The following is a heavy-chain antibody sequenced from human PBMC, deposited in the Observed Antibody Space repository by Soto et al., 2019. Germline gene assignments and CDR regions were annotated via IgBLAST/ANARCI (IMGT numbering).Heavy chain of an antibody. D-gene: IGHD6-19*01. CDR3: AKQRSSGPTLFDY. CDR2: IGGSGGST. CDR1: GFTFSSYA. Sequence: QLGGSLRLSCAASGFTFSSYAMSWVRQAPGKGLEWVSVIGGSGGSTYYADSVKGRFTTSRDNSKNTLYLQMNSLRAEDTALYYCAKQRSSGPTLFDYWGQGTLVTVSS. V-gene: IGHV3-23*01. J-gene: IGHJ4*02.